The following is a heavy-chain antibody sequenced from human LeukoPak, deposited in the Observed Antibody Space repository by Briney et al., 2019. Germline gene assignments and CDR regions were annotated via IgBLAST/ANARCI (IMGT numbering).Heavy chain of an antibody. V-gene: IGHV4-39*01. Sequence: SETLSLTCTVSGGSISSSSYYWGWIRQPPGRGLEWIGSIYYSGSTYYNPSLKSRVTIYVDASTNQFSLKLSSVTAADTAVYYCARTPRYYYDSSGLRGWFDPWGQGTLVTVSS. D-gene: IGHD3-22*01. CDR1: GGSISSSSYY. J-gene: IGHJ5*02. CDR3: ARTPRYYYDSSGLRGWFDP. CDR2: IYYSGST.